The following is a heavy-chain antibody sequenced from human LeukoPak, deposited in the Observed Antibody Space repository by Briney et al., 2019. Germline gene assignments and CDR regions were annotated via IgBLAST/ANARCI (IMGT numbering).Heavy chain of an antibody. D-gene: IGHD3-22*01. V-gene: IGHV1-2*02. Sequence: ASVKVSCKASGYTFTGYYMHWVRQAPGQRLEWMGWINPNSGGTNYAQKFQGRVTMTRDTSISTAYMELSRLRSDDTAVYYCARGYYYDSSGYFGDFDYWGQGTLVTVSS. CDR3: ARGYYYDSSGYFGDFDY. J-gene: IGHJ4*02. CDR1: GYTFTGYY. CDR2: INPNSGGT.